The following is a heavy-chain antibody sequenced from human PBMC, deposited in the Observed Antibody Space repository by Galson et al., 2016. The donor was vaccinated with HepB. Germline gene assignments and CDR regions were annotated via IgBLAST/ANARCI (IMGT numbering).Heavy chain of an antibody. J-gene: IGHJ4*02. CDR1: GLTVNSNY. CDR3: ARGLLHLYYYESSGDEYHFDS. CDR2: IKEDGSEK. Sequence: SLRLSCAASGLTVNSNYMAWVRQAPGKGLEWVANIKEDGSEKYYVDSVKGRFTISRDNVKKSLYLQMTSLRVEDTAMYYCARGLLHLYYYESSGDEYHFDSWGQGTLVTVSS. D-gene: IGHD3-22*01. V-gene: IGHV3-7*01.